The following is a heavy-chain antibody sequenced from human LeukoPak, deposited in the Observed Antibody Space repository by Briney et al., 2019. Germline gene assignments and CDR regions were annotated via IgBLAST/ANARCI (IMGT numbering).Heavy chain of an antibody. CDR2: IKPNNGDT. V-gene: IGHV1-2*02. CDR1: GYSFTHHN. Sequence: GASVKVSCKASGYSFTHHNVHWVRQAPGQALEWMGWIKPNNGDTKFSQKFQDRVTLTSDTSIDTAYMEMSGSTSDDTAIYYCARVLSAVTSTFDYWGQGTLVTVSS. J-gene: IGHJ4*02. D-gene: IGHD4-17*01. CDR3: ARVLSAVTSTFDY.